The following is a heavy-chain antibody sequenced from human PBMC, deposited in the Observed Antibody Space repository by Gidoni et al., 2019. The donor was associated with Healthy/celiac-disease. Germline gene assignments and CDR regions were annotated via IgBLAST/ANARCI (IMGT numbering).Heavy chain of an antibody. J-gene: IGHJ5*02. V-gene: IGHV3-21*01. CDR2: ISSSSSYI. D-gene: IGHD5-12*01. CDR3: ARVLVATMEEWFDP. Sequence: EVQLVESGGGLVKPGGSLRLSCAASGFTFSSYSMNWVRQAPGKGLEWVSSISSSSSYIYYADSVKGRFTISRDNAKNSLYLQMNSLRAEDTAVYYCARVLVATMEEWFDPWGQGTLVTVSS. CDR1: GFTFSSYS.